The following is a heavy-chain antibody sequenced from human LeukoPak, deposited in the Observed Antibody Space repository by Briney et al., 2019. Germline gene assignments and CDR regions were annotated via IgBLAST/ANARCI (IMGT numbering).Heavy chain of an antibody. J-gene: IGHJ5*02. CDR3: AKGGVRGVIISNWFDP. V-gene: IGHV3-9*01. Sequence: GGSLRLSCAASGFTFDDYAMHWVRQAPGKGLEWVSGISWNSGSIGYAGSVKGRFTISGDNAKNSLYLQMNSLRAEDTALYYCAKGGVRGVIISNWFDPWGQGTLVTVSS. CDR1: GFTFDDYA. D-gene: IGHD3-10*01. CDR2: ISWNSGSI.